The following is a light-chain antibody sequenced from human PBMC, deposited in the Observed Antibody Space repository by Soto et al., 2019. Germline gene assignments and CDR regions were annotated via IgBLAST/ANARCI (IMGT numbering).Light chain of an antibody. V-gene: IGKV3-11*01. CDR2: DVS. CDR3: QQRRSWQVT. J-gene: IGKJ5*01. Sequence: EIVLTQSPATLSLSPGERVPLSCRASQSVSNSLAWYQQKPGQPPRLLIYDVSNRATGIPARFSGSGSGTDFTLTITSLEPEDFAVYYCQQRRSWQVTFGQGTRLEIK. CDR1: QSVSNS.